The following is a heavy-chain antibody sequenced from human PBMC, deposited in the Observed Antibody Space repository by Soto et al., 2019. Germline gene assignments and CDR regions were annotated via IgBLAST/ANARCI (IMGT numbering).Heavy chain of an antibody. J-gene: IGHJ4*02. V-gene: IGHV1-69*01. CDR1: GGTFSSYA. CDR3: ALRGYSSGWFSPFDY. D-gene: IGHD6-19*01. Sequence: QVQLVQSGAEVKKPGSSVKVSCKASGGTFSSYAISWVRQAPGQGLEWMGGIIPIFGTANYAQKFQGRGTITADESKSTAYMELSSLRSEDTAVYYCALRGYSSGWFSPFDYWGQGTLVTVSS. CDR2: IIPIFGTA.